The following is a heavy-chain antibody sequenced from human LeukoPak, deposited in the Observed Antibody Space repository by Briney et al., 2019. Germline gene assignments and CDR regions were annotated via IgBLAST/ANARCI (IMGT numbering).Heavy chain of an antibody. CDR3: ARGAVAGTNNWFDP. D-gene: IGHD6-19*01. CDR1: GYTFTGYY. V-gene: IGHV1-18*04. CDR2: ISAYNGNT. J-gene: IGHJ5*02. Sequence: GASVKVSCKASGYTFTGYYMHWVRQAPGQGLEWMGWISAYNGNTNYAQKLRGRVTMTTDTSTSTAYMELRSLRSDDTAVYYCARGAVAGTNNWFDPWGQGTLVTVSS.